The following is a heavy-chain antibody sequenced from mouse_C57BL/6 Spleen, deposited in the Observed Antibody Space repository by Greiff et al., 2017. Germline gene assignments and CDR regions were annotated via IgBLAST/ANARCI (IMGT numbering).Heavy chain of an antibody. Sequence: QVQLQQPGAELVRPGTSVKLSCKASGYTFTSYWMHWVKQRPGQGLEWIGVIDPSDSYTNYNQKFKGKATLTVDTSSSTACMQLSSLTSEDSAVYYCARSYGKGFAYWGQGTLVTVSA. CDR1: GYTFTSYW. CDR2: IDPSDSYT. J-gene: IGHJ3*01. D-gene: IGHD1-1*01. CDR3: ARSYGKGFAY. V-gene: IGHV1-59*01.